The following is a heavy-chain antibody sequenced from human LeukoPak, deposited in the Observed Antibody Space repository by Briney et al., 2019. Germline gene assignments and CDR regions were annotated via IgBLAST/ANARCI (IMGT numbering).Heavy chain of an antibody. CDR1: GYTFTDYY. V-gene: IGHV1-2*02. CDR2: INPNSGGT. Sequence: GASVKVSFKASGYTFTDYYTHWVRQAPGQGLEWMAWINPNSGGTYYAQNFHDRITLTRDTSISTAYMELSRLRSDDTAIYYCARANALYCSSTSCLFDYWGQGTLVTVSS. D-gene: IGHD2-2*01. CDR3: ARANALYCSSTSCLFDY. J-gene: IGHJ4*02.